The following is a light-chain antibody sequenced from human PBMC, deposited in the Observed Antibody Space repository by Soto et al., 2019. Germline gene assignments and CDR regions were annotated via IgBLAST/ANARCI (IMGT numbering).Light chain of an antibody. CDR1: QSLVYADGNTY. J-gene: IGKJ2*01. Sequence: DVVMTQSPLSLPVTLGQSASISCTSSQSLVYADGNTYLNWLQQRPGQSPRRLIYKVFNRDSGVPDRFSGSASGSEFTLTISRVEAEDIGVYYCMQTAHWPYTFGRGTKLGIK. CDR3: MQTAHWPYT. V-gene: IGKV2-30*01. CDR2: KVF.